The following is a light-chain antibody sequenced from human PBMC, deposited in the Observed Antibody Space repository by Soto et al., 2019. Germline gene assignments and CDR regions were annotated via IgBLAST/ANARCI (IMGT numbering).Light chain of an antibody. Sequence: QSVLTQPPSASGTPGQRVTMSCSGSGSNIGPNYVYWFQQFPGTAPKLLIYNNDQRPSGVPDRFSGSKSGTSASLAISGLQSDDEADYYCAAWDDSLNGLVFGGGTKVTVL. CDR2: NND. CDR3: AAWDDSLNGLV. CDR1: GSNIGPNY. J-gene: IGLJ2*01. V-gene: IGLV1-44*01.